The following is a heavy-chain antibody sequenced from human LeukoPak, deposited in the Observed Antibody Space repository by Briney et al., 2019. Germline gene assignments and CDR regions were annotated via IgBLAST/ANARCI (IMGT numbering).Heavy chain of an antibody. V-gene: IGHV4-38-2*02. Sequence: SETLSLTCTVSGYSISSGYYWGWIRQPPGKGLEWIGSIYHSGSTYYNPSLKSRVTISVDTSKNQFSLKLSSVTAADTAVYYCARVSGDLYYYYYYMDVWGKGTTVTVSS. J-gene: IGHJ6*03. CDR3: ARVSGDLYYYYYYMDV. CDR2: IYHSGST. D-gene: IGHD4-17*01. CDR1: GYSISSGYY.